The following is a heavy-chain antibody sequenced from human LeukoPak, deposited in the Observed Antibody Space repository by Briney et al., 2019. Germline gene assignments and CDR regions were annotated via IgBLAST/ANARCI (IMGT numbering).Heavy chain of an antibody. D-gene: IGHD5-24*01. V-gene: IGHV3-23*01. CDR1: RFTFTNYA. Sequence: GGSLRLSCAASRFTFTNYAMSCVRQAPGKGLEWVADISGSGDFTYYADSVKGRFTTSRDNAKNTVYLQMSSLRAEDTAVYYCAKDGARDGYNYPDYWGQGTLVTVSS. CDR2: ISGSGDFT. J-gene: IGHJ4*02. CDR3: AKDGARDGYNYPDY.